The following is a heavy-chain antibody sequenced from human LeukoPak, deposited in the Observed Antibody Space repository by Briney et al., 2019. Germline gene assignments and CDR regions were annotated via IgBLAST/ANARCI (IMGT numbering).Heavy chain of an antibody. J-gene: IGHJ5*02. V-gene: IGHV3-74*01. CDR3: VRGGSDYEYSGAS. D-gene: IGHD3-16*01. CDR1: GFTFSSYW. Sequence: GGSLRLSCAASGFTFSSYWMHWTRQAPGKGLVCVSRISNDGRSTIYADSVKGRFTISRDNGKNTVFLQMNSLRVEDTAVYYCVRGGSDYEYSGASWGQGTLVTVSS. CDR2: ISNDGRST.